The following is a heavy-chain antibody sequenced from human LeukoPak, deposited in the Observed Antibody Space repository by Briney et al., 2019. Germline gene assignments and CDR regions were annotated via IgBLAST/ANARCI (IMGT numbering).Heavy chain of an antibody. CDR1: GYTFTNYF. Sequence: ASVTVSFMSSGYTFTNYFIHWVRQPPGQGLEWMGIINPSGGSTNYAQKFQGRVTMTRDTSTSTVYMELSSLRSEDTAVYYFATAKFGGNSYFDYWGQGTLVTVSS. V-gene: IGHV1-46*01. J-gene: IGHJ4*02. D-gene: IGHD4-23*01. CDR3: ATAKFGGNSYFDY. CDR2: INPSGGST.